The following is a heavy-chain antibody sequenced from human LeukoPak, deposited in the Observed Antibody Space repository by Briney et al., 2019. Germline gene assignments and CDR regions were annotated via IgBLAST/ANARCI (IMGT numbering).Heavy chain of an antibody. CDR2: IYTSGST. CDR1: GGSISSGSYY. J-gene: IGHJ6*03. Sequence: SETLSLTCTVSGGSISSGSYYWSWIRQPAGKGLEWIGRIYTSGSTNYNPSLKSRVTISVDTSKNQFSLKLSSVTAADTAVYYCATAAYCGGDCHYYMDVWGKGTTVTVSS. V-gene: IGHV4-61*02. CDR3: ATAAYCGGDCHYYMDV. D-gene: IGHD2-21*02.